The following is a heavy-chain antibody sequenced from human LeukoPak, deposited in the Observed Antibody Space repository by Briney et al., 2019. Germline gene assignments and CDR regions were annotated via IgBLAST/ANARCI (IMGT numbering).Heavy chain of an antibody. J-gene: IGHJ4*02. Sequence: GGSLRLSCAASGFTFSSYEMNWVRQAPGKGLEWVSYISSSGSTIYYADSVKGRFTISRDNAKNSLYLQMNSLRAEDTAVYYCAGETYDILTGYQYYFDYWGQGTLVTVSS. D-gene: IGHD3-9*01. CDR3: AGETYDILTGYQYYFDY. CDR2: ISSSGSTI. V-gene: IGHV3-48*03. CDR1: GFTFSSYE.